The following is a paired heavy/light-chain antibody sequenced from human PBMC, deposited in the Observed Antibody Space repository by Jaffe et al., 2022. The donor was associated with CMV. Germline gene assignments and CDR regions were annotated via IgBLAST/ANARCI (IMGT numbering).Heavy chain of an antibody. Sequence: QVTLRESGPALVKPTQTLSLTCTFSGFSLATSGMCVSWIRQPPGKALEWLARIDWDDDKFYSTSLKTRLTVSKDTSKSQVVLTMTNMDPVDTATYYCARILTGAEGFVIDYWGQGMLVTVSS. CDR1: GFSLATSGMC. CDR2: IDWDDDK. V-gene: IGHV2-70*17. CDR3: ARILTGAEGFVIDY. D-gene: IGHD3-10*01. J-gene: IGHJ4*02.
Light chain of an antibody. CDR1: SSDIGNYNV. J-gene: IGLJ1*01. CDR3: CSYAGSRTPLV. Sequence: QPALTQPASLSGSPGQSVTISCTGTSSDIGNYNVVSWYQRHPGKAPKLIIYEVTKRPSGVSDRFSGSKSGSTASLTISGLLAEDEGDYFCCSYAGSRTPLVFGTGTKVTVL. CDR2: EVT. V-gene: IGLV2-23*02.